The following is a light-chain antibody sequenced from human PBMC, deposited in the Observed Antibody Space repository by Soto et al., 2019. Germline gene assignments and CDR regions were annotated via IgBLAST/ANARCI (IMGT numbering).Light chain of an antibody. V-gene: IGLV2-14*01. CDR1: SSDVGGYNY. J-gene: IGLJ3*02. CDR2: EVS. Sequence: QSALTQPASVSGSPGQSITIYCTGTSSDVGGYNYVSWYQQHPGKAPKLMIYEVSNRPSGVSNRFSGSKSGNTASLTISGLQAEDEADYYCSSYTSSSTLSVFGGGTQLTVL. CDR3: SSYTSSSTLSV.